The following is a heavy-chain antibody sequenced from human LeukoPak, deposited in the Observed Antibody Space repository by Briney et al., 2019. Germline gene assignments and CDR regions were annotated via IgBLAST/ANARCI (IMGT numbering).Heavy chain of an antibody. J-gene: IGHJ3*02. Sequence: GGSLRLSCAASGFTFSSYAMSWVRQAPGKGLEWVSAISGSGGSTYYVDSVKGRFTISRDNSKNTLYLQMNSLRAEDTAVYYCARERVQLLEYTPVDAFDIWGQGTMVTVSS. D-gene: IGHD2-2*01. CDR3: ARERVQLLEYTPVDAFDI. V-gene: IGHV3-23*01. CDR1: GFTFSSYA. CDR2: ISGSGGST.